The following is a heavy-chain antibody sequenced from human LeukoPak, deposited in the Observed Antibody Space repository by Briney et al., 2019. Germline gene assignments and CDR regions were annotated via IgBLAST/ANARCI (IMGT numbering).Heavy chain of an antibody. V-gene: IGHV4-59*12. CDR2: IYYSGST. Sequence: PSETLSLTCTVSGGSISSYYWSWIRQPPGKGLEWIGYIYYSGSTNYNPSLKSRVTISVDTSKNQFSLKLSSVTAADTAVYYCARVYAGSSCDWGQGTLVTVSS. D-gene: IGHD6-13*01. J-gene: IGHJ4*02. CDR1: GGSISSYY. CDR3: ARVYAGSSCD.